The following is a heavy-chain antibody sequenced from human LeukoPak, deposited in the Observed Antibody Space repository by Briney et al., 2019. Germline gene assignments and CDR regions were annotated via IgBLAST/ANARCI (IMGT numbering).Heavy chain of an antibody. V-gene: IGHV1-46*01. D-gene: IGHD5-18*01. CDR1: GYTFTSYY. CDR2: INPSGGST. Sequence: GASVKVSCKASGYTFTSYYMHWVRQAPGQGLEWMGIINPSGGSTSYAQKFQGRVTMTRDTSTSTAYAELSRLRSDDTAVYYCARGTGEGYTYGRYYFDYWGQGTLVTVSS. CDR3: ARGTGEGYTYGRYYFDY. J-gene: IGHJ4*02.